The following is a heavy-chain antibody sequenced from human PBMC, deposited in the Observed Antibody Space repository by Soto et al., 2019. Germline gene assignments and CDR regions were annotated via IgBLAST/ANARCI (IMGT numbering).Heavy chain of an antibody. CDR2: IYSGGST. Sequence: EVQLVETGGGLIQPGGSLRLSCAASGFTVSSNYMSWVRQAPGKGLEWVSVIYSGGSTYYADSVKGRFTISRDNSKNTLYLKMNSRRAEDTAVYYCARGNNDSSGYYGAFDIWGQGTMVTVSS. CDR1: GFTVSSNY. D-gene: IGHD3-22*01. CDR3: ARGNNDSSGYYGAFDI. V-gene: IGHV3-53*02. J-gene: IGHJ3*02.